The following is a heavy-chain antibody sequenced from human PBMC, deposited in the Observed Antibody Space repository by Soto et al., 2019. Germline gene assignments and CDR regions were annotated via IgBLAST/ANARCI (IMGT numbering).Heavy chain of an antibody. J-gene: IGHJ5*02. V-gene: IGHV3-21*01. CDR3: TRDASRDSSARGWFDP. Sequence: GGSLRLSCAASGFTFRSFTKNWVRQAPGKGLEWVSTISSNSAYIYYTDALRGRFTISRDNAKNSLHLQMNSLRAEDTAVYYCTRDASRDSSARGWFDPWGPGTLVTVSS. CDR1: GFTFRSFT. CDR2: ISSNSAYI. D-gene: IGHD6-13*01.